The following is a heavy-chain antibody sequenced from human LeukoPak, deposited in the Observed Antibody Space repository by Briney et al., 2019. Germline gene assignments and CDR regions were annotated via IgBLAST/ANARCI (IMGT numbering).Heavy chain of an antibody. V-gene: IGHV4-39*01. CDR1: GDFISSTSYY. CDR2: IYNSGTI. CDR3: ASRVYGLGSFNY. Sequence: SETLSLTCTVSGDFISSTSYYWDWIRQPPGKGLEWIGSIYNSGTICYTPSLKSRVTISVDTSKNQFSLKVSSVTAADTAVYYCASRVYGLGSFNYWGQGTLVTVSS. D-gene: IGHD3-10*01. J-gene: IGHJ4*01.